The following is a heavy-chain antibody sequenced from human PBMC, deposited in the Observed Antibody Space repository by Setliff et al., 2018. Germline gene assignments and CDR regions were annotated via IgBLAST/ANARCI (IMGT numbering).Heavy chain of an antibody. CDR2: IYSNGRT. Sequence: SETLSLTCTVSGGSISSDSHYWAWVRQPAGKGLELIGQIYSNGRTYYNPSLKSRLTISLDTSKNQFSLRLNSLTAADTAVYYCARGITSGGYWGQRFLYLDVWGRGTTVTVSS. V-gene: IGHV4-61*09. CDR3: ARGITSGGYWGQRFLYLDV. D-gene: IGHD3-22*01. J-gene: IGHJ6*03. CDR1: GGSISSDSHY.